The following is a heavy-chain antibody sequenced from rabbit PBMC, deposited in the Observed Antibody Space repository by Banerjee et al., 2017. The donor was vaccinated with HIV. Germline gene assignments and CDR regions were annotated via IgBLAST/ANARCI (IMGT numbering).Heavy chain of an antibody. J-gene: IGHJ4*01. CDR1: GLDFSSSYW. CDR2: IYAGSSGST. V-gene: IGHV1S45*01. Sequence: QEQLEESGGDLVKPEGSLTLTCKASGLDFSSSYWICWVRQAPGKGLEWIACIYAGSSGSTYYASWAKGRFTISKTSSTTVTLQMTSLTAADTATYFCARDGYASSSGYFLWGPGTLVTVS. D-gene: IGHD1-1*01. CDR3: ARDGYASSSGYFL.